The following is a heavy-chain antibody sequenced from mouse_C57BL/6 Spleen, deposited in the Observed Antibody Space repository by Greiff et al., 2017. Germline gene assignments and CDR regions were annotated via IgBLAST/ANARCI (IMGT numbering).Heavy chain of an antibody. V-gene: IGHV1-55*01. CDR2: IYPGSGST. Sequence: QVQLKQSGAELVKPGASVKMSCKASGYTFTSYWITWVKQRPGQGLEWIGDIYPGSGSTNYNEKFKSKATLTVDTSSSTAYMQLSSLTSEDSAVYYCARERYDGYYESAYWGQGTLVTVSA. CDR1: GYTFTSYW. D-gene: IGHD2-3*01. CDR3: ARERYDGYYESAY. J-gene: IGHJ3*01.